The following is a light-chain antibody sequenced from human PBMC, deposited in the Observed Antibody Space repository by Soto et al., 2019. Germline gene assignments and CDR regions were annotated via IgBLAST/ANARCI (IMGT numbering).Light chain of an antibody. V-gene: IGLV2-23*01. CDR3: CSYAGSSTYVV. CDR2: EGS. CDR1: SSDFGSYNL. Sequence: LTQPASVSGSPGQSFTISCTGTSSDFGSYNLVSWYQQHPGKAPKLMIYEGSKRPSGVSNRFSGSKSGNTASLTISGLQAEDEADYYCCSYAGSSTYVVFGGGTKVTVL. J-gene: IGLJ2*01.